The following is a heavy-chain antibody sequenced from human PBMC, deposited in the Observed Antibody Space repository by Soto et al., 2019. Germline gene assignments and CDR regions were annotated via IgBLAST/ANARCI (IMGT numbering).Heavy chain of an antibody. D-gene: IGHD4-17*01. V-gene: IGHV3-33*01. CDR2: IWYDGSNK. CDR1: GFTFSSYG. J-gene: IGHJ6*02. Sequence: QVQLVESGGGVVQPGRSLRLSCAASGFTFSSYGMHWVRQAPGKGLEWVAGIWYDGSNKYYADSVKGRFTISRDNSKNTLYVQMNSLRAEDTAVYYCARPHGDYGYYYYGMDVWGQGTTVTVSS. CDR3: ARPHGDYGYYYYGMDV.